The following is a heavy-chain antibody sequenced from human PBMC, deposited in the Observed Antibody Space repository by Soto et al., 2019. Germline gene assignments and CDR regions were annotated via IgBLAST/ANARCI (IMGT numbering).Heavy chain of an antibody. J-gene: IGHJ4*02. Sequence: GGSLRLSCTVSGFAFNNYGINWVRQAPGQGLEWVSSISRSDYTYYSDSVKGRFTISRDNAKNSVSLQMNTLRVEDTAVYYCAREDSIIIPAVSDFWGQGTLVTVSS. CDR1: GFAFNNYG. V-gene: IGHV3-21*01. D-gene: IGHD2-2*01. CDR3: AREDSIIIPAVSDF. CDR2: ISRSDYT.